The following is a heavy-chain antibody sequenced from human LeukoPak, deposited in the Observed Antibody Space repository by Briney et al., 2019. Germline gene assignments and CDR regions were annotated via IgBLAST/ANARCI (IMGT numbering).Heavy chain of an antibody. CDR3: ARASVEMATIRVGGYYYYYYMDV. V-gene: IGHV1-2*02. D-gene: IGHD5-24*01. J-gene: IGHJ6*03. CDR1: GYTFTGYY. Sequence: ASVKVSCKASGYTFTGYYMHWVRQAPGQGLGWMGWINPNSGGTNYAQKFQGRVTMTRDTSISTAYMELSRLRSDDTAVYYCARASVEMATIRVGGYYYYYYMDVWGKGTTVTVSS. CDR2: INPNSGGT.